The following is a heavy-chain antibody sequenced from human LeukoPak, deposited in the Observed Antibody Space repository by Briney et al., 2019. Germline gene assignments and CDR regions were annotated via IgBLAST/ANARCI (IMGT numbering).Heavy chain of an antibody. V-gene: IGHV1-24*01. CDR3: ATSPLWFGDVDY. J-gene: IGHJ4*02. D-gene: IGHD3-10*01. CDR1: GYTLTELS. Sequence: EASVKVSCKVSGYTLTELSMHWVRQAPAKGLEWMGGFDPEDGETIYAQKFQGRVTMTEDTSTDTAYMELSSLRSEDTAVYYCATSPLWFGDVDYWGQGTLVTVSS. CDR2: FDPEDGET.